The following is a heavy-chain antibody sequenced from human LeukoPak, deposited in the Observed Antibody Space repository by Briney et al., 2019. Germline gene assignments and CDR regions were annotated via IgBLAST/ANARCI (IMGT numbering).Heavy chain of an antibody. D-gene: IGHD3-22*01. CDR2: ISSSGSTI. CDR3: ARAHDSSGYYPPDY. J-gene: IGHJ4*02. Sequence: GGSLRLSCAAAGFTFSDYYMSWIRQAPGKGLEWVSYISSSGSTIYYADSVKGRFTISRDNAKNSLYLQMNSLRAEDTAVYYCARAHDSSGYYPPDYWGQGTLVTVSS. V-gene: IGHV3-11*01. CDR1: GFTFSDYY.